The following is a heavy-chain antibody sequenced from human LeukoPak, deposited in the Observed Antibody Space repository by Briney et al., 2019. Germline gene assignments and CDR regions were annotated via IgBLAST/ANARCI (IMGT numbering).Heavy chain of an antibody. J-gene: IGHJ5*02. CDR1: GGTFSSYA. CDR3: ARFPLRTVAGMEGTYNWFDP. D-gene: IGHD6-19*01. CDR2: IIPIFGTA. V-gene: IGHV1-69*05. Sequence: VASVKVSCKASGGTFSSYAISWVRQAPGQGLEWMGRIIPIFGTANYAQKFQGRVTITTDESTGAAYMELSSLGSEDTAVYYCARFPLRTVAGMEGTYNWFDPWGQGTLVTVSS.